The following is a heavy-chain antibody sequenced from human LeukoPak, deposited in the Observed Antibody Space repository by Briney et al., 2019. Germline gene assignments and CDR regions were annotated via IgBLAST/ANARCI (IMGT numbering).Heavy chain of an antibody. V-gene: IGHV4-59*01. CDR3: ARAGPGAYFDY. CDR2: MVISGST. Sequence: SETLSLTCTVSGGSISSYYWSWVRQPPGKGLEWIGYMVISGSTSNNPSLENRVTISVDTSENQFSLNLSSVTAADTAVYYCARAGPGAYFDYWGQGILVTVSS. D-gene: IGHD2-2*01. J-gene: IGHJ4*02. CDR1: GGSISSYY.